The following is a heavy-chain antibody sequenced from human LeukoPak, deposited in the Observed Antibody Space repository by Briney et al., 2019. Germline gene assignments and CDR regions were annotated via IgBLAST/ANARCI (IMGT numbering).Heavy chain of an antibody. CDR1: GGSFSGYY. V-gene: IGHV4-34*01. J-gene: IGHJ5*02. D-gene: IGHD3-3*01. CDR2: INHSGST. CDR3: ARGLWSGYWNWFDP. Sequence: SETLSLTCAVYGGSFSGYYWSWIRQPPGKGLEWIGEINHSGSTNYNPSLKSRVTISVDTSKNQLSLKLSSVTAADTAVYYCARGLWSGYWNWFDPWGQGTLVTVSS.